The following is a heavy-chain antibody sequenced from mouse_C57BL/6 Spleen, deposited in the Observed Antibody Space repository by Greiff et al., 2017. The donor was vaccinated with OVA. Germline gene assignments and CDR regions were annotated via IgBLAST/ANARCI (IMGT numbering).Heavy chain of an antibody. Sequence: EVQLQESGEGLVKPGGSLKLSCAASGFTFSSYAMSWVRQTPEKRLEWVAYISSGGDYIYYADTVKGRFTISRDNARNTLYLQMSSLKSEDTAMYYCTRVGYYGDWFAYWGQGTLVTVSA. CDR3: TRVGYYGDWFAY. D-gene: IGHD1-1*01. CDR2: ISSGGDYI. CDR1: GFTFSSYA. V-gene: IGHV5-9-1*02. J-gene: IGHJ3*01.